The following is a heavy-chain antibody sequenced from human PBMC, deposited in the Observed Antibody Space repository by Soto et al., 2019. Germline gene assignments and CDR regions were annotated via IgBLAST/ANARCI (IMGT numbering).Heavy chain of an antibody. CDR3: ARGGYYDSSGYYSFEDY. CDR2: ISYDGSNK. J-gene: IGHJ4*02. D-gene: IGHD3-22*01. CDR1: GFTFSSYA. V-gene: IGHV3-30-3*01. Sequence: QVQLVECGGGVVQPGRSLRLSCAASGFTFSSYAMHWVRQAPGKGLEWVAVISYDGSNKYNADSVKGRFTISRDNSKNTLYLQMNSLRAEDTAVYYCARGGYYDSSGYYSFEDYWGQGTLVTVSS.